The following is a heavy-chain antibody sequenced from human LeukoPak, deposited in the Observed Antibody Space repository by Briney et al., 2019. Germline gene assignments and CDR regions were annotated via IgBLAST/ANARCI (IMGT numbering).Heavy chain of an antibody. V-gene: IGHV4-59*13. CDR2: IYYSGNT. CDR3: ARAGIAWSFDY. D-gene: IGHD6-19*01. CDR1: GASISSYY. J-gene: IGHJ4*02. Sequence: RPSETLSLTCTVSGASISSYYWGWIRQPPGKGLEWIAYIYYSGNTNYNPSLKSRVTISVDTSKNQLSLKLSSVTAADTAVYFCARAGIAWSFDYWGQGTLVTVSS.